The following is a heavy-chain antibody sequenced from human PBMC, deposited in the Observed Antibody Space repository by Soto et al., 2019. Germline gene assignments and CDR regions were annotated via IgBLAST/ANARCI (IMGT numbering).Heavy chain of an antibody. Sequence: GGSLRLSCAAAGFTFDDYAMHWVRQAPGKGLEWVSGISWNSGDIGYADSVKGRFTISRDNAKNSLFLQMNSLRAEDAAFYFCARGPRSAYQVLYLFDHWGQGTLVTVSS. V-gene: IGHV3-9*01. CDR3: ARGPRSAYQVLYLFDH. J-gene: IGHJ4*02. CDR2: ISWNSGDI. D-gene: IGHD2-2*01. CDR1: GFTFDDYA.